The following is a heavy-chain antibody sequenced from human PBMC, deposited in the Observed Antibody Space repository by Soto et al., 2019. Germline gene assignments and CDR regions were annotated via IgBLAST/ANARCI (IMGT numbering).Heavy chain of an antibody. CDR1: GYTFTSYD. CDR2: MNPNSGTA. D-gene: IGHD5-18*01. V-gene: IGHV1-69*13. CDR3: ARPSYGYLYYYYYGMDV. J-gene: IGHJ6*02. Sequence: ASVKVSCKASGYTFTSYDINWVRQATGQGLEWMGGMNPNSGTANYAQKFQGRVTITANESTSTAYMELSSLRSEDTAVYYCARPSYGYLYYYYYGMDVWGQGTTVTVSS.